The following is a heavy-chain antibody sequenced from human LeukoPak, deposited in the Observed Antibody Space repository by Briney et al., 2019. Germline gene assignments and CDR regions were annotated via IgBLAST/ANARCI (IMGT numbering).Heavy chain of an antibody. CDR1: GFTFSDYY. CDR2: ISSSGSTI. CDR3: ARDRYYGSGRSYYYYGMDV. D-gene: IGHD3-10*01. Sequence: PGGSLRLSCAASGFTFSDYYMSWIRQAPGKGLEWVSYISSSGSTIYYADSVKGRFTISRDSAKNSLYLQMNSLRAEDTAVYYCARDRYYGSGRSYYYYGMDVWGQGTTVTVSS. J-gene: IGHJ6*02. V-gene: IGHV3-11*01.